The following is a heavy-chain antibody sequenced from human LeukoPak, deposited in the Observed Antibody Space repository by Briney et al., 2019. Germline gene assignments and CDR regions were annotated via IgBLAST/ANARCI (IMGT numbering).Heavy chain of an antibody. D-gene: IGHD4-23*01. CDR2: INNDGRNT. CDR3: TKSGYGGNWFDP. V-gene: IGHV3-74*01. Sequence: GGSLRLSCEASGLTLTTSWMHLVRQAPGKGLVWVSRINNDGRNTRYADSVKGRFTISRDNAKNTLFLQMDSLRAEDTAVYYCTKSGYGGNWFDPWGQGTLVTVSA. J-gene: IGHJ5*02. CDR1: GLTLTTSW.